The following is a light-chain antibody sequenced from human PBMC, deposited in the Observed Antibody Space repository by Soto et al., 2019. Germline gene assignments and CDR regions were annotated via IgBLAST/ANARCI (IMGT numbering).Light chain of an antibody. J-gene: IGLJ2*01. CDR3: SSYTSSSTLVV. V-gene: IGLV2-14*01. CDR2: EVS. Sequence: QSALTQPASVSGAPGQSITISCSGTSSDVGGYNYVSWYQQHPGKAPKLMIYEVSNRPSGVSNRFPGYKSGNTASLAISGLQAEDEADYYCSSYTSSSTLVVFGGGTKLTVL. CDR1: SSDVGGYNY.